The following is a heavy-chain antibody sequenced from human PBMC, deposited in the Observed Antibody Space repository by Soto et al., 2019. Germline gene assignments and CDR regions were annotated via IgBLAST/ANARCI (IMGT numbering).Heavy chain of an antibody. J-gene: IGHJ4*02. D-gene: IGHD5-18*01. Sequence: GGSLRLSCVASGFTFSDYNMNWVRQAPGKGLEWVSFISGRSNTIYYADSVKGRFTISRDNSKNTLYLQTNSLRAEDTAVYYCAKDYGYSYGYLDYWGQGTLVTVSS. CDR1: GFTFSDYN. CDR3: AKDYGYSYGYLDY. V-gene: IGHV3-48*01. CDR2: ISGRSNTI.